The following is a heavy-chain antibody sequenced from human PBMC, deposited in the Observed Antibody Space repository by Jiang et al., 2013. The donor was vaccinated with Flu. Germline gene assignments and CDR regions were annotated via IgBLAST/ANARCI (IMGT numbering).Heavy chain of an antibody. CDR1: GGSISSYY. CDR3: ARHYSFGTGTLHY. D-gene: IGHD3/OR15-3a*01. CDR2: IHYRGST. J-gene: IGHJ4*02. V-gene: IGHV4-59*08. Sequence: VSGGSISSYYWSWIRQPPGKGLEWIGYIHYRGSTNYNPSFKSRLTISLDASRNQFSLKLNSVTATDTAVYYCARHYSFGTGTLHYWGQGTLVTVSS.